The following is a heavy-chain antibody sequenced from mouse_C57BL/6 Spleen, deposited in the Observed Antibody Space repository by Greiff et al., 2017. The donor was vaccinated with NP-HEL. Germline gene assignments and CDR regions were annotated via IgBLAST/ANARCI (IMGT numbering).Heavy chain of an antibody. CDR2: IWWDDDK. J-gene: IGHJ4*01. CDR1: GFSLSTFGMG. Sequence: QVTLKVCGPGILQPSQTLSLTCSFSGFSLSTFGMGVGWIRQPSGKGLEWLAHIWWDDDKYYNPALKSRLTISKDTSKNQVFLKIANVDTADTATYYCARIGKELLRSYYAMDYWGQGTSVTVSS. CDR3: ARIGKELLRSYYAMDY. D-gene: IGHD1-1*01. V-gene: IGHV8-8*01.